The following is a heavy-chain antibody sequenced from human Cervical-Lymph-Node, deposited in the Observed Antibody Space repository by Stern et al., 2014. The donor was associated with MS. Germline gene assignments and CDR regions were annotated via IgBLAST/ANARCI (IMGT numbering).Heavy chain of an antibody. D-gene: IGHD1-26*01. CDR1: GGPLTSYA. J-gene: IGHJ4*02. CDR2: IIRILRAT. Sequence: VQLVELGAVVRQPGSSAKVSFKAPGGPLTSYAISWVRQAPGQWLEWMGGIIRILRATTYEQKCQGRVTITADESTSTGYMELSSLRSEDTALYYCAGSYSGSYKELDYWGRGTLVTVSS. V-gene: IGHV1-69*01. CDR3: AGSYSGSYKELDY.